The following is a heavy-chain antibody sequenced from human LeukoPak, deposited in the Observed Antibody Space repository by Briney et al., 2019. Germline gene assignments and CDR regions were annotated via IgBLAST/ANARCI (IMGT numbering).Heavy chain of an antibody. J-gene: IGHJ4*02. CDR1: GFTFSSYW. D-gene: IGHD2-2*02. CDR2: INSDGCST. Sequence: GGSLRLSCAASGFTFSSYWMHWVRQAPGRGLVWVSRINSDGCSTSYADAVKGRFTISRDNDNNTLYMQMNSLRAEDTAVYYCARGDIVVVPAAIVDYWGQGTLVTVSS. CDR3: ARGDIVVVPAAIVDY. V-gene: IGHV3-74*01.